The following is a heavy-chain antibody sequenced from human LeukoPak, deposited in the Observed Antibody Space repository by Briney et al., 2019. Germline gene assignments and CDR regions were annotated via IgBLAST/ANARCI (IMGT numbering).Heavy chain of an antibody. D-gene: IGHD3-22*01. CDR1: GGTFSSYA. CDR2: IIPIFGTA. CDR3: ARGPPLHYYDSSGYYYEFDY. V-gene: IGHV1-69*01. Sequence: SVKVSCKASGGTFSSYAISWVRQAPGQGLEWMGGIIPIFGTANYAQKFQGRVTITADESTSTAYMELSSLRSEDTAVYYRARGPPLHYYDSSGYYYEFDYWGQGTLVTVSS. J-gene: IGHJ4*02.